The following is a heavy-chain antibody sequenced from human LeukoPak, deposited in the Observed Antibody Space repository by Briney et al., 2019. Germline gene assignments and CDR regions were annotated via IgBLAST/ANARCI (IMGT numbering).Heavy chain of an antibody. Sequence: PGGSLRLSCAASGFTFSRQWMSWVRQAPGKGLEWVANINPDGSDKYYVDSVKGRFTISRDNAKSSLYLQMNSLRAEDTAVYYCAKNLLGSESFSWYFDLWGRGTLVTVSS. V-gene: IGHV3-7*05. J-gene: IGHJ2*01. CDR3: AKNLLGSESFSWYFDL. D-gene: IGHD1-26*01. CDR2: INPDGSDK. CDR1: GFTFSRQW.